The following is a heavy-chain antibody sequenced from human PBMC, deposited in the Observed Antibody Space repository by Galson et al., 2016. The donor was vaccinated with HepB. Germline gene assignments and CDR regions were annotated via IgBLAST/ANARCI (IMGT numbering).Heavy chain of an antibody. CDR1: GFTFSSFS. V-gene: IGHV3-48*02. Sequence: SLRLSCAASGFTFSSFSMNWVRQAPGKGLEWVSYISSSSGVLYYADSVKGRFTISRDNAKNSLYLQMNSLRDEATAVYYCARDLHSGAYTFDYWGQGTLVTVSS. CDR3: ARDLHSGAYTFDY. CDR2: ISSSSGVL. J-gene: IGHJ4*02. D-gene: IGHD1-26*01.